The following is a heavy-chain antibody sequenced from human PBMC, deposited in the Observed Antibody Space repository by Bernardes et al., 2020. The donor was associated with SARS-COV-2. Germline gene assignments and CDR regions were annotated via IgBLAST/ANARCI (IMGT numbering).Heavy chain of an antibody. CDR1: GFTFSSYA. D-gene: IGHD3-22*01. V-gene: IGHV3-30-3*01. J-gene: IGHJ4*02. CDR3: ARAGYYDSSGYLDY. Sequence: VGSLRLSCAASGFTFSSYAMHWVRQAPGKGLEWVAVISYDGSNKYYADSVKGRFTISRDNSKNTLYLQMNSLRAEDTAVYYCARAGYYDSSGYLDYWGQGTLVTVSS. CDR2: ISYDGSNK.